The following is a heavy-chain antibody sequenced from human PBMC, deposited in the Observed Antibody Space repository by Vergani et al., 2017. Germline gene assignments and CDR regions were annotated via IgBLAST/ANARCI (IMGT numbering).Heavy chain of an antibody. CDR1: GFTFSSYW. CDR2: INSDGSST. J-gene: IGHJ4*02. Sequence: EVQLVESGGGLVQPGGSLRLSCAASGFTFSSYWMHWVRQAPGKGLVWVSRINSDGSSTGYADSVKGRCTIYRDNAKNTLYLQMDSLRAEDTAVYYCARDRRTAGYFCGGSCYPLDYWGQGTLVTVSS. V-gene: IGHV3-74*01. D-gene: IGHD2-15*01. CDR3: ARDRRTAGYFCGGSCYPLDY.